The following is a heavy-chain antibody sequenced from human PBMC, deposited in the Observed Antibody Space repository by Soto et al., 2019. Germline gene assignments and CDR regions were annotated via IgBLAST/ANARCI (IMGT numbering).Heavy chain of an antibody. Sequence: PGESLKISCKGSGYSFSTYWISWVRQMPGKGLEWMGRIDPSDSYTDYSPSFQGHVTISADKSISTAYLQWSSLKASDTAMYYCASRKHDYGDYWFDPWGQGTLVTVSS. CDR3: ASRKHDYGDYWFDP. J-gene: IGHJ5*02. CDR2: IDPSDSYT. V-gene: IGHV5-10-1*01. CDR1: GYSFSTYW. D-gene: IGHD4-17*01.